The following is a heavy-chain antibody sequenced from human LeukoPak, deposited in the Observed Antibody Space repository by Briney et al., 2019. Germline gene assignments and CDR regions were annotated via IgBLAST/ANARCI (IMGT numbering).Heavy chain of an antibody. V-gene: IGHV3-23*01. CDR1: GFTFSTYA. CDR2: INGGGGST. Sequence: PGGSLRLSCAASGFTFSTYAMTWVRQAPGKGLEWVSTINGGGGSTYYADSVKGRFTISRDNSKNTLYLQMNSLRAEDTAVFYCAKDYYDSSGYYSTTTQPDYWGQGTLVTVSS. CDR3: AKDYYDSSGYYSTTTQPDY. D-gene: IGHD3-22*01. J-gene: IGHJ4*02.